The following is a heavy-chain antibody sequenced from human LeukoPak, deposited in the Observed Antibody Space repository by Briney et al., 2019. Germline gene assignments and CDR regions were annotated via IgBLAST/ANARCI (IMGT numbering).Heavy chain of an antibody. CDR3: AREGLWITMVRDHYYMDV. CDR1: GFTFSSYW. CDR2: INSDGSST. J-gene: IGHJ6*03. Sequence: QTGGSLRLSCAASGFTFSSYWMHWVRQAPGKGLVWVSRINSDGSSTSYADSVKGRFTISRDNAKNTLYLQMNSLRAEDTAVYYCAREGLWITMVRDHYYMDVWGKGTTVTISS. V-gene: IGHV3-74*01. D-gene: IGHD3-10*01.